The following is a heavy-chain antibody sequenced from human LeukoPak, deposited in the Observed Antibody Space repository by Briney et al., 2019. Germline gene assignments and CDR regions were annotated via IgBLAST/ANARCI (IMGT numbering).Heavy chain of an antibody. CDR2: IASDGAS. V-gene: IGHV3-23*01. Sequence: GGSLRLSCAVSDSSFWSHDMSWVRQTLEKGLEWVSSIASDGASFYADSVRGRFTISRDKSQNILYLQMNSLRADDTARYYCAKGPSFGSWRAVNYWGQGRLVTVSS. J-gene: IGHJ4*02. CDR1: DSSFWSHD. D-gene: IGHD3-10*01. CDR3: AKGPSFGSWRAVNY.